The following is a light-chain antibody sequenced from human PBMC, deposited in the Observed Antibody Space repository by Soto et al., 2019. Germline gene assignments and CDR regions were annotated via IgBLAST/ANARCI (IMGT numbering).Light chain of an antibody. CDR2: EVS. CDR3: NSYTSSSTVV. J-gene: IGLJ2*01. V-gene: IGLV2-14*01. CDR1: SSDVGGYNY. Sequence: QSALTQPAPVSGSPGQSITISCTGTSSDVGGYNYVSWYQHHPGKAPKLMIYEVSNRPSGVSNRFSGSKSGNTASLTISGLQGEDEADYYCNSYTSSSTVVFGGGTKLTVL.